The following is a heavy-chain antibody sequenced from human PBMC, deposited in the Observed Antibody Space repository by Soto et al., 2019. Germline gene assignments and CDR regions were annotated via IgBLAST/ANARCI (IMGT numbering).Heavy chain of an antibody. D-gene: IGHD1-7*01. CDR1: GFICSSYD. J-gene: IGHJ3*02. CDR2: ILVSDST. CDR3: AKATATTGGAFDI. V-gene: IGHV3-23*01. Sequence: GGSLRLSCAASGFICSSYDMSWVRQAPGKGLEWVSTILVSDSTHYEDSVRGRFTISRDRSKNTVYLQMNSLTVGDTAVYYCAKATATTGGAFDIWGQGTMVTVSS.